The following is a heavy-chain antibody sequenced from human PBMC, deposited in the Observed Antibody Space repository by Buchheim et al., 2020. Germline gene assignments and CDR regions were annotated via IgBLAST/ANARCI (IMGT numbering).Heavy chain of an antibody. Sequence: QVQLVESGGGVVQPGRSLRLSCVASGFTFSSYAMHWVRQAPGKGLEWVAVISYDGRNKDYADSVKGRLTISRDNSKNTLYLQMNSLRAADTAGYYCARDRRYCSSTSCYLHYGMDVWGQGST. CDR1: GFTFSSYA. V-gene: IGHV3-30*04. CDR2: ISYDGRNK. J-gene: IGHJ6*02. CDR3: ARDRRYCSSTSCYLHYGMDV. D-gene: IGHD2-2*01.